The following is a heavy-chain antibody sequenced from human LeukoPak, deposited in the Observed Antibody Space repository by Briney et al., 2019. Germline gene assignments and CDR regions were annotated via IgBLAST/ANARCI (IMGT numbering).Heavy chain of an antibody. CDR1: GGSISSYY. V-gene: IGHV4-34*01. CDR2: INHSGST. CDR3: TSLGIGPDY. Sequence: KPSETLSLTCTVSGGSISSYYWSWIRQPPGKGLEWIGEINHSGSTNYNPSLKSRVTISVDTSKNQFSLKLSSVTAADTAVYYCTSLGIGPDYWGQGTLVTVSS. J-gene: IGHJ4*02. D-gene: IGHD3-16*01.